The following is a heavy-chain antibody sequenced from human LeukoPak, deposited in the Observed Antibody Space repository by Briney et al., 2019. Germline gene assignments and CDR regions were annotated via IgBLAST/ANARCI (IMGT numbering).Heavy chain of an antibody. D-gene: IGHD5-18*01. Sequence: GESLKISCKGTGYSFPNYWIGWVRQMPGKGLEWIGIVYPATSDTTYSPSFQGQVTISADKSSSTAYLQWSSLKASDTAIYYCARPKTLGGYNYEFEFWGQGTLVTVSS. CDR1: GYSFPNYW. CDR2: VYPATSDT. V-gene: IGHV5-51*01. J-gene: IGHJ4*02. CDR3: ARPKTLGGYNYEFEF.